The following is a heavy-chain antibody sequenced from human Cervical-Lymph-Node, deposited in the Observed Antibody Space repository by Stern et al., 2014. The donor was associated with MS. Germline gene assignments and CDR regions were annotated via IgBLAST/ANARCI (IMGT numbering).Heavy chain of an antibody. CDR1: GYSFTNYW. Sequence: EVQLVESGAEEKKPGESLKISCKGCGYSFTNYWIGWVRQMPGKGLEWMGIIYPDDSDPRYSPSFQGQVTISADKSINTAYLQWSSLKASDTAMYYCARMWAVQGPRGNLPGYFQHWGQGTLVTVSS. J-gene: IGHJ1*01. V-gene: IGHV5-51*01. D-gene: IGHD3-10*01. CDR3: ARMWAVQGPRGNLPGYFQH. CDR2: IYPDDSDP.